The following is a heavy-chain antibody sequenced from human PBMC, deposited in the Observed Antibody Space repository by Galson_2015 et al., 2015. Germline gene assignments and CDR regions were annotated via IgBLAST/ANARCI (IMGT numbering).Heavy chain of an antibody. D-gene: IGHD3-9*01. Sequence: ETLSLTCAVSGSSISSGYYWGWIRRPPGQGLEWIGTVYHSGSTYYNPPFGSRVTISVDTSKNQFSLKRSSVTAADTAVYYCARQGDIVTGCLSVSGGVWFHPWGRGTLVTVSS. CDR2: VYHSGST. J-gene: IGHJ5*02. CDR3: ARQGDIVTGCLSVSGGVWFHP. CDR1: GSSISSGYY. V-gene: IGHV4-38-2*01.